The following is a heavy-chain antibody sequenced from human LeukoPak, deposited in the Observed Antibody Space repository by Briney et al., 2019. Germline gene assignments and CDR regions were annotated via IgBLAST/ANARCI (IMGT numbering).Heavy chain of an antibody. CDR3: ARRAQLWLMEVDY. D-gene: IGHD5-18*01. Sequence: SETLSLTCTVSGGSISSYYWSWIRQPPGKGLEWIGYIYYSGSTNYNPSLKSRVTISVDTSKNQFSLKLSSVTAADTAVYYCARRAQLWLMEVDYWGQGTLVTVSS. J-gene: IGHJ4*02. CDR2: IYYSGST. CDR1: GGSISSYY. V-gene: IGHV4-59*08.